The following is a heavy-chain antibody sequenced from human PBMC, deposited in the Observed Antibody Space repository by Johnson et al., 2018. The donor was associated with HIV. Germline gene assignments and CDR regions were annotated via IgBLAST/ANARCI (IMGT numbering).Heavy chain of an antibody. CDR1: GFTFSSYA. J-gene: IGHJ3*02. CDR3: ASSREGYKGDNAFDI. V-gene: IGHV3-20*04. D-gene: IGHD5-24*01. Sequence: VQLVESGGGLVQPGGSLRLSCAASGFTFSSYAMSWVRQAPGKGLEWVSGINWNGGSTGYADSVKGRFTISRDNAKNSLYLQMNSLRAEDTALYYCASSREGYKGDNAFDICGQGTMVTVSS. CDR2: INWNGGST.